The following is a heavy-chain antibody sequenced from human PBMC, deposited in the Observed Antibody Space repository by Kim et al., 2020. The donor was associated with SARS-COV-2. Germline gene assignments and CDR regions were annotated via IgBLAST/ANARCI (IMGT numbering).Heavy chain of an antibody. Sequence: KRYSTSMKSRLTITKDTSKNQVVLTMTNMDPVDTATYYCAHSPTVVYFDYWGQGTLVTVSS. CDR3: AHSPTVVYFDY. CDR2: K. V-gene: IGHV2-5*01. J-gene: IGHJ4*02. D-gene: IGHD2-15*01.